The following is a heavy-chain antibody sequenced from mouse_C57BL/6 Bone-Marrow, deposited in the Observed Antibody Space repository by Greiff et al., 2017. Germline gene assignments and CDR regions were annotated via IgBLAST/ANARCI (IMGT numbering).Heavy chain of an antibody. CDR3: AREADGYLYWYFDV. CDR1: GYTFTSYW. Sequence: QVQLQQPGAELVMPGASVKLSCKASGYTFTSYWMHWVKQRPGQGLEWIGEIDPSDSYTNYNQKFKGKSTLTVDKSSSTAYMQLGSLTSEDSAVYYCAREADGYLYWYFDVWGTGTTVTVSS. D-gene: IGHD2-3*01. V-gene: IGHV1-69*01. J-gene: IGHJ1*03. CDR2: IDPSDSYT.